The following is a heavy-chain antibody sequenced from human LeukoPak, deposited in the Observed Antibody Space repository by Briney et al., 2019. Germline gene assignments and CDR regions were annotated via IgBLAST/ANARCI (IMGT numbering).Heavy chain of an antibody. J-gene: IGHJ4*02. D-gene: IGHD3-22*01. CDR2: IKEDGSEK. CDR1: GFTFSNYW. V-gene: IGHV3-7*01. CDR3: VRDLELVYYDSSGYDY. Sequence: PGGSLRLSCAASGFTFSNYWMSWVRQAPGKGLKWVANIKEDGSEKYYADSVKGRFTISRDNAKNTLYLQMNSLRAEDTAVYYCVRDLELVYYDSSGYDYWGQGTLVTVSS.